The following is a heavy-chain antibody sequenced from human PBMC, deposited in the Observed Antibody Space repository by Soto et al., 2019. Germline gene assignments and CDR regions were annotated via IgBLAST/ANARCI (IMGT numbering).Heavy chain of an antibody. V-gene: IGHV4-39*01. Sequence: ETLSVTCTVSGGSISSSRYYWGWIRQAPGKGLEWIGSMYYRGSTYYNPSLKSRVTISVDTSKNQFSLKLSSVTAADTAVYYCARQTMYYDFWSGPNWFDPWGQGTLLTIS. CDR2: MYYRGST. J-gene: IGHJ5*02. CDR1: GGSISSSRYY. D-gene: IGHD3-3*01. CDR3: ARQTMYYDFWSGPNWFDP.